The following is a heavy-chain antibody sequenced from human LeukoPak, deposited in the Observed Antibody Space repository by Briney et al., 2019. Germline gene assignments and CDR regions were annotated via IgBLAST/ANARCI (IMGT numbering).Heavy chain of an antibody. CDR3: ARWGQPVVTRFDY. Sequence: GESLKISCKGSGYSFTSYWIGWVRQMPGKGLGGMGIIYPGDSDTRYSPSFQGQVTISADKSISTAYLQWSSLKASDTAMYYCARWGQPVVTRFDYWGQGTLVTVSS. CDR2: IYPGDSDT. V-gene: IGHV5-51*01. CDR1: GYSFTSYW. J-gene: IGHJ4*02. D-gene: IGHD4-23*01.